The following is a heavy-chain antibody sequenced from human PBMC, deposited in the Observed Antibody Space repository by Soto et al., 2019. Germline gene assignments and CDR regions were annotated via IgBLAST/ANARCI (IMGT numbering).Heavy chain of an antibody. V-gene: IGHV3-30*03. CDR3: ARPLHRKAQYKYSGMDV. D-gene: IGHD1-20*01. CDR2: ISYDGSNK. J-gene: IGHJ6*02. CDR1: GFTFSSYG. Sequence: GGSLRLSCAASGFTFSSYGMHWVRQAPGKGLEWVAVISYDGSNKYYADSVKGRFTISRDNSKNTLYLQMNSLRAEDTAVYYCARPLHRKAQYKYSGMDVWGQGTTVTVSS.